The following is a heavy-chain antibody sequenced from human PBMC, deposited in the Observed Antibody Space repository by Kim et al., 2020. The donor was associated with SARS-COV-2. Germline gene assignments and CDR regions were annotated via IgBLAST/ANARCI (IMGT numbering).Heavy chain of an antibody. Sequence: GGSLRLSCAASGFTFSSYGMHWVRQAPGKGLEWVAVISYDGSNKYYADSVKGRFTISRDNSKNTLYLQMNSLRAEDTAVYYCADSGYYTSLSDYWGQGTL. D-gene: IGHD3-3*01. CDR1: GFTFSSYG. V-gene: IGHV3-30*03. CDR2: ISYDGSNK. J-gene: IGHJ4*02. CDR3: ADSGYYTSLSDY.